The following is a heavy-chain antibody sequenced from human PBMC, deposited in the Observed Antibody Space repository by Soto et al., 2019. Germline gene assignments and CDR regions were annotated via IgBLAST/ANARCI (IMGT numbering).Heavy chain of an antibody. J-gene: IGHJ4*02. CDR2: INDDGSST. V-gene: IGHV3-74*01. D-gene: IGHD1-1*01. CDR1: GFTFSMYW. Sequence: PGGSLRLSCAASGFTFSMYWMHWVRQVPGKGPEWVSRINDDGSSTNYADSVKGRFTISRGNAKNTLYLQMNALRAEDTAVYYCARGPRSTSTGTGAFWGQGTLVTVSS. CDR3: ARGPRSTSTGTGAF.